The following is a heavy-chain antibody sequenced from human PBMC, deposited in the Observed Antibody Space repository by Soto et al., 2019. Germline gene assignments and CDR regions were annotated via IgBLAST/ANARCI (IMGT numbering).Heavy chain of an antibody. J-gene: IGHJ6*02. CDR1: GFTLSDYE. V-gene: IGHV3-48*03. D-gene: IGHD1-26*01. CDR2: ISTGSSTI. Sequence: GGSLRLSCRASGFTLSDYEMHWVRQAPGKGLEWVSYISTGSSTIYYADSVKGRFTISRDNAENSLFLEMKSLRPEDTAVYYCARVRAGAANGYYGMDVWGQGTTVTVSS. CDR3: ARVRAGAANGYYGMDV.